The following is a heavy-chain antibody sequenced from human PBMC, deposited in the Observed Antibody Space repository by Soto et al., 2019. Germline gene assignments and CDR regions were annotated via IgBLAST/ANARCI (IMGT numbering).Heavy chain of an antibody. CDR3: AADGSGGSLDAFDI. Sequence: ASVKVSCKASGFTFTSSAVQWGRQARGQRLEWIGWIVVGSGNTNYAQKFQERVTITRDMSTSTAYMELSSLRSEDTAVYYCAADGSGGSLDAFDIWGQGTMVTVSS. CDR2: IVVGSGNT. V-gene: IGHV1-58*01. CDR1: GFTFTSSA. J-gene: IGHJ3*02. D-gene: IGHD2-15*01.